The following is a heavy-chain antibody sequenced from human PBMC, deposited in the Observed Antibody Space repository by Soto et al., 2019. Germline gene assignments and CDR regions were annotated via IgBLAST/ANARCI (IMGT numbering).Heavy chain of an antibody. V-gene: IGHV3-23*01. CDR3: AKARYYDTTGYLYYFDY. Sequence: GGSLRLACAACGFSFSNSAMSWVLQAPGHGLEWVSSITGSGDYTYYADSVKGRFTISRDNSKNTLCLQMNSLRAEDTAVYYCAKARYYDTTGYLYYFDYWGQGTLVTVSS. J-gene: IGHJ4*02. D-gene: IGHD3-22*01. CDR2: ITGSGDYT. CDR1: GFSFSNSA.